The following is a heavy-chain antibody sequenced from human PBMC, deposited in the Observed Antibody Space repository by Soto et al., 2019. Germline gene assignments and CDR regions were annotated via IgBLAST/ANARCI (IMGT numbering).Heavy chain of an antibody. V-gene: IGHV1-69*01. CDR1: GGTVSNYP. J-gene: IGHJ4*02. D-gene: IGHD3-3*01. CDR3: ARHARHLEWLQPFDY. CDR2: IIPMFGTP. Sequence: QVQLVQSGAEVKEPGSSVKVSCTASGGTVSNYPISWVRQAPGQGLEWMGGIIPMFGTPNYALKLQGRVTITADESTSTAYMELSSLRYDDTAVYYCARHARHLEWLQPFDYWGQGALVTVSS.